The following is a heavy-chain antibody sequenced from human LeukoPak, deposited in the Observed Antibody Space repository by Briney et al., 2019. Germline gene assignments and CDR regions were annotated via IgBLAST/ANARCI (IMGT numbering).Heavy chain of an antibody. Sequence: GGSLRLSCAASGFTFGSYAMSWVRQAPGKGLEWVSGISGSGGSTYYADSVKGRFTISRDYFRNTLNLQMNSLRAEDTAVYYCAKNEAVGATRAGDYFDSWGQGTLVTVSS. V-gene: IGHV3-23*01. D-gene: IGHD1-26*01. CDR3: AKNEAVGATRAGDYFDS. J-gene: IGHJ4*02. CDR1: GFTFGSYA. CDR2: ISGSGGST.